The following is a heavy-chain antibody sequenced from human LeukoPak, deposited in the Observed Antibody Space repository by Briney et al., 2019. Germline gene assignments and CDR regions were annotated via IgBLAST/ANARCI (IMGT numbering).Heavy chain of an antibody. CDR1: GFTFSNYG. D-gene: IGHD3-22*01. Sequence: PGGSLRLSCAASGFTFSNYGMHWVRQAPGKGLEWVAVIWYDGSNKYYADSVKGRFTISRDNSKNTLYLQMNSLRAEDTAVYYCAREYYYDSSGYYYSPIFDYWGQGTLVTVSS. CDR3: AREYYYDSSGYYYSPIFDY. J-gene: IGHJ4*02. CDR2: IWYDGSNK. V-gene: IGHV3-33*01.